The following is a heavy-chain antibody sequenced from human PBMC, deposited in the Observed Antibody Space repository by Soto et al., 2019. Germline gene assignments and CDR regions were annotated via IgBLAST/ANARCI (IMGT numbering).Heavy chain of an antibody. CDR3: ARRQWLVGGYYYGMDV. V-gene: IGHV1-46*01. Sequence: ASVKVSCKASGYIFTSYYIHWVRQAPGQGLEWMGWINPFDGSRMFAQSFQGRVNMTRDTSTSTVYMEVSSLRSEDTAVYYCARRQWLVGGYYYGMDVWGQGTTVTVSS. CDR1: GYIFTSYY. D-gene: IGHD6-19*01. J-gene: IGHJ6*02. CDR2: INPFDGSR.